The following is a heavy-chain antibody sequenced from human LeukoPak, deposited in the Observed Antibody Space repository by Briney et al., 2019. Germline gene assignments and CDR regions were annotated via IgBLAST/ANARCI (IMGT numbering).Heavy chain of an antibody. Sequence: ASVKVSCKASGGTFSSYATSWVRQAPGHGLEGMGVIIPIFGTANYAQKFQGRVTITTDGSTSTAYMELSSLRSEDTAVYDCAAESSSSSWYYWGQGTLVTVSS. CDR1: GGTFSSYA. D-gene: IGHD6-13*01. V-gene: IGHV1-69*05. CDR2: IIPIFGTA. CDR3: AAESSSSSWYY. J-gene: IGHJ4*02.